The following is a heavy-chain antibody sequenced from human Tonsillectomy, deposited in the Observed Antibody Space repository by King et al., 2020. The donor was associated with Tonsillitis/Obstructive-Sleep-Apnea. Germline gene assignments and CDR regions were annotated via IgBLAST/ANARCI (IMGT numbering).Heavy chain of an antibody. CDR3: AREYEDFWSGFNWFDP. V-gene: IGHV3-7*04. CDR2: IKQDGSEK. D-gene: IGHD3-3*01. J-gene: IGHJ5*02. Sequence: VQLVESGGGLVQPGGSLRLSCAASGFTFSSYWMSWVRQAPGKGLEWVANIKQDGSEKYYVDSVKGRFTISRDNAKNSLYLQMNSLRGEDTAVYYCAREYEDFWSGFNWFDPWGQGTLVTVSS. CDR1: GFTFSSYW.